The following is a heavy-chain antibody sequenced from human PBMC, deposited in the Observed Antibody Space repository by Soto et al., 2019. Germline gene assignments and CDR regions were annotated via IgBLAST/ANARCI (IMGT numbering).Heavy chain of an antibody. Sequence: QVQLVESGGGVVQPGRSLRLSCAASGFTFSSYGMHWVRQAPGKGLEWVAVISYDGSNKYYADSVKGRFTISRDNSKNTLYLQMNSLRAEDTAVYYCAKDTLLWFGELLVNYGMDVWVQGTTVTVSS. CDR2: ISYDGSNK. J-gene: IGHJ6*02. D-gene: IGHD3-10*01. V-gene: IGHV3-30*18. CDR3: AKDTLLWFGELLVNYGMDV. CDR1: GFTFSSYG.